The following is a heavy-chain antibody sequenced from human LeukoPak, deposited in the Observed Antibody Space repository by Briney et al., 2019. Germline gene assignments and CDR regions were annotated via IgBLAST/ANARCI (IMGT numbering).Heavy chain of an antibody. J-gene: IGHJ3*02. D-gene: IGHD6-13*01. CDR1: GFNFGTFS. CDR2: IKSKTDGGTT. Sequence: GGSLRLSCAASGFNFGTFSTYAMSWVRQAPGKGLEWVGRIKSKTDGGTTDYAAPVKGRFTISRDDSKNTLYLQMNSLKTEDTAVYYCTTLVWEQDIWGQGTMVTVSS. CDR3: TTLVWEQDI. V-gene: IGHV3-15*01.